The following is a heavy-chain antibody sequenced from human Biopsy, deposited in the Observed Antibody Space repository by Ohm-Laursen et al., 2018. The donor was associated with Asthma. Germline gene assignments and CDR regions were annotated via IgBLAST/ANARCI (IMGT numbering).Heavy chain of an antibody. CDR1: GFAVSRDY. CDR3: TRGDSSNWSHYYFDY. D-gene: IGHD3-22*01. Sequence: GSLRLSCAASGFAVSRDYMFWVRQAPGKGLEWVSVIYNDGRAYYADSVKGRFTVSRDNSKNTLFLQMNSLRAEDTAVYYCTRGDSSNWSHYYFDYWGQGTLVTVSS. CDR2: IYNDGRA. J-gene: IGHJ4*02. V-gene: IGHV3-53*01.